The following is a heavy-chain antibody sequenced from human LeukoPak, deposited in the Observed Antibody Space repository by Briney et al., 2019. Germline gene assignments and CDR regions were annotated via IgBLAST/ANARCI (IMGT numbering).Heavy chain of an antibody. CDR1: GYTFSRYG. Sequence: GASVKVSCKASGYTFSRYGISWVRQAPGQGLEWMGRIGVYSGTTKYAQKFQGRVTMTTDTSTSTAFMDLRSLRSDDTAVYYCARIRGPHWFDHWGQEPLVTVPS. CDR3: ARIRGPHWFDH. CDR2: IGVYSGTT. D-gene: IGHD3-16*01. J-gene: IGHJ5*02. V-gene: IGHV1-18*01.